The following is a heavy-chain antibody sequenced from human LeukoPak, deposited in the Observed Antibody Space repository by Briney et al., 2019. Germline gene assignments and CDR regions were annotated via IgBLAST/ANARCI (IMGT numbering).Heavy chain of an antibody. Sequence: SETLSLTCTVSGGSISSGGYYWSWIRQHPGKGLEWIGYIYYSGSTYYNPSLKSRVTISVDTCKNQFSLKLSSVTAADTAVYYCASRNSAGGDYWGQGTLVTVSS. CDR2: IYYSGST. CDR1: GGSISSGGYY. J-gene: IGHJ4*02. D-gene: IGHD1-14*01. CDR3: ASRNSAGGDY. V-gene: IGHV4-31*03.